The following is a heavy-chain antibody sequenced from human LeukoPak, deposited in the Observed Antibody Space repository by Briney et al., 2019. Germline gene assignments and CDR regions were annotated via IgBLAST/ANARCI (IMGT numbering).Heavy chain of an antibody. CDR1: GFTFSSYA. J-gene: IGHJ3*02. V-gene: IGHV3-23*01. CDR3: AKGGAYYYDSSGYFSM. CDR2: ISGSGGST. D-gene: IGHD3-22*01. Sequence: GGSLRLSCAAPGFTFSSYAMSWVRQAPGKGLEWVSAISGSGGSTYYADSVKGRFTISRDNSKNTLYLQMNSLRAEDTAIYFCAKGGAYYYDSSGYFSMWGQGTKVTVSS.